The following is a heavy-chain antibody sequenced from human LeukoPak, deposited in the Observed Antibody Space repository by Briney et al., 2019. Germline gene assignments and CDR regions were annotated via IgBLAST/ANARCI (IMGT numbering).Heavy chain of an antibody. Sequence: VXVSCKASGYTFTXXYMHWVRQAPGQGLEWMGRINPNSGGTNYAQKFQGRVTMTRDTSISTAYMELSRLRSDDTAVYYCARDEYSSSYNWFDPWGQGTLVTVSS. V-gene: IGHV1-2*06. D-gene: IGHD6-6*01. CDR3: ARDEYSSSYNWFDP. J-gene: IGHJ5*02. CDR2: INPNSGGT. CDR1: GYTFTXXY.